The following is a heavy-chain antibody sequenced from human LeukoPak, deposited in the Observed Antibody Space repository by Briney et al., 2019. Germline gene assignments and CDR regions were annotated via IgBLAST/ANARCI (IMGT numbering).Heavy chain of an antibody. CDR1: GFTFSSYG. CDR3: ARALSYHDSSGYYYDY. D-gene: IGHD3-22*01. Sequence: NPGGSLRLSCAASGFTFSSYGMHWVRQAPGKGLEWVAFIRYDGSNKYYADSVKGRFTISRDNSKNTLYLQMNSLRAEDTAVYYCARALSYHDSSGYYYDYWGQGALVTVSS. V-gene: IGHV3-30*02. J-gene: IGHJ4*02. CDR2: IRYDGSNK.